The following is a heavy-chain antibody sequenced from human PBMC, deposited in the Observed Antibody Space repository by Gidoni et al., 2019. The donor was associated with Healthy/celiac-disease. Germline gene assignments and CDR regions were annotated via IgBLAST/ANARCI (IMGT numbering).Heavy chain of an antibody. CDR1: GFTFSNAW. V-gene: IGHV3-15*01. CDR2: IKSKTDGGTT. CDR3: TTDPKIIRTEKKIDDY. Sequence: EVQLVESGGGLVKPGGSLRLSCAASGFTFSNAWMSWVRQAPGKGLEWVGRIKSKTDGGTTDYAAPVKGRFTISRDDSKNTLYLQMNSLKTEDTAVYYCTTDPKIIRTEKKIDDYWGQGTLVTVSS. D-gene: IGHD2-21*01. J-gene: IGHJ4*02.